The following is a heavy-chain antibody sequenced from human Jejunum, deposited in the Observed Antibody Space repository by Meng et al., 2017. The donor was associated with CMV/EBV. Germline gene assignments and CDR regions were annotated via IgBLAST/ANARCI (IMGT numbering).Heavy chain of an antibody. V-gene: IGHV3-15*01. CDR3: TADLPGSGRLMSQIDY. Sequence: CWIRRAAGKGLEWVGRIRRTSGCGTTEYAAPVKGRFTISRDDSENTLLLQMSSLKIEDTAIYYCTADLPGSGRLMSQIDYWGQGTLVTVSS. CDR2: IRRTSGCGTT. D-gene: IGHD3-10*01. J-gene: IGHJ4*02.